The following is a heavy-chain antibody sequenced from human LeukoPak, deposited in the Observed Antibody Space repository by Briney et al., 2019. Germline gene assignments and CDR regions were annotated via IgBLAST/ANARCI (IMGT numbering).Heavy chain of an antibody. D-gene: IGHD2-15*01. J-gene: IGHJ3*02. V-gene: IGHV4-30-4*01. CDR2: IYYSGST. Sequence: SQTVSLTCTVSGGSISSGDYYWSWIRQPPGKGLEWIGYIYYSGSTYYNPSLKSRVTISVDTSKNQFSLKLSSVTAADTAVYYCARDAGSHHDAFDIWGQGTMVTVSS. CDR1: GGSISSGDYY. CDR3: ARDAGSHHDAFDI.